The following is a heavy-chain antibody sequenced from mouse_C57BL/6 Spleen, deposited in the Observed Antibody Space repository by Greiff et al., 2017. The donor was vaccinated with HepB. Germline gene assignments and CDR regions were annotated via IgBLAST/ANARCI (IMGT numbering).Heavy chain of an antibody. CDR1: GYTFTDYN. V-gene: IGHV1-22*01. CDR2: INPNNGGT. D-gene: IGHD1-1*01. Sequence: EVKLMESGPELVKPGASVKMSCKASGYTFTDYNMHWVKQSHGKSLEWIGYINPNNGGTSYNQKFKGKATLTVNKSSSTAYMELRSLTSEDSAVYYCARSRVYYYGSSWYFDVWGTGTTVTVSS. CDR3: ARSRVYYYGSSWYFDV. J-gene: IGHJ1*03.